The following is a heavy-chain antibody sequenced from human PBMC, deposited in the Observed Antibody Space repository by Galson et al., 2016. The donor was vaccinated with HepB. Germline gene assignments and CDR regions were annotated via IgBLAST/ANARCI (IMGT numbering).Heavy chain of an antibody. CDR2: VSESGNT. J-gene: IGHJ6*02. CDR3: ARGRDIQMYYYHALDV. Sequence: TLSLTCTVSGASISSGGDYWNWIRQHPGKGLEWIGYVSESGNTFYHPSLKSRVTISVGTSKNRFSLRLTSVTAADTAVYYCARGRDIQMYYYHALDVWGQGTSVAVSS. V-gene: IGHV4-31*03. CDR1: GASISSGGDY. D-gene: IGHD5-12*01.